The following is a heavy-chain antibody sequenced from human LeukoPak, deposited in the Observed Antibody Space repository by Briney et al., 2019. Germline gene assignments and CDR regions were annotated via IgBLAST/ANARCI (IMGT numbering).Heavy chain of an antibody. CDR1: GGSISSYY. CDR2: IYYSGST. CDR3: ARALPTTYYYYYYMDV. Sequence: SETLSLTCTVSGGSISSYYWSWIRQPPGKGLEWIGYIYYSGSTNYKSSLKSRVTISVDTSKNQFSLKLSSVTAADTAVYYCARALPTTYYYYYYMDVWGKGTTVTVSS. D-gene: IGHD4-11*01. J-gene: IGHJ6*03. V-gene: IGHV4-59*01.